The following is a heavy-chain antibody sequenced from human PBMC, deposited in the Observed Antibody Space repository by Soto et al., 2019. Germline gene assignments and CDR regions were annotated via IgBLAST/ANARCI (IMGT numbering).Heavy chain of an antibody. CDR3: ASPARNYDFWSGYSFDI. CDR1: GYTFTSYD. Sequence: QVQLVQSGAEVKKPGASVKVSCKASGYTFTSYDINWVRQATGQGLEWMGWMNTNSGNTGYAQKFQGRVTMTRNTSISTAHMELSSLRSEETAVYYCASPARNYDFWSGYSFDIWGQGTMVTVSS. D-gene: IGHD3-3*01. J-gene: IGHJ3*02. CDR2: MNTNSGNT. V-gene: IGHV1-8*01.